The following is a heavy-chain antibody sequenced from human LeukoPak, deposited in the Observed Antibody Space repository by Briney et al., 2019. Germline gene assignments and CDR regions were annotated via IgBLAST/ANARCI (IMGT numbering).Heavy chain of an antibody. Sequence: ASVKVSCKTSGYTFTSYGISWVRQAPGQGLEWMGWISTYNGNTNYAQMLQGRVTMTRDTSTSTVYMELSSLRSEDTAVYYCARGGRGEGTGTTRVAFDIWGQGTMVTVSS. CDR2: ISTYNGNT. J-gene: IGHJ3*02. V-gene: IGHV1-18*01. D-gene: IGHD1-1*01. CDR3: ARGGRGEGTGTTRVAFDI. CDR1: GYTFTSYG.